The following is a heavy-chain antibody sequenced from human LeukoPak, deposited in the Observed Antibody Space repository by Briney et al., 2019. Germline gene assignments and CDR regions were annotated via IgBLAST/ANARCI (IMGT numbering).Heavy chain of an antibody. CDR3: VRVRVSSSSHPWYFDY. V-gene: IGHV4-59*01. CDR1: RGSMSSYY. CDR2: IYYSGST. D-gene: IGHD6-19*01. Sequence: SETLSLTCTVSRGSMSSYYWSWIRQPPGKGLEWIGYIYYSGSTNYNPSLKSRVNISVDTSKNQFSLKLTSVTAADTAVYYCVRVRVSSSSHPWYFDYWGQGTLATVSS. J-gene: IGHJ4*02.